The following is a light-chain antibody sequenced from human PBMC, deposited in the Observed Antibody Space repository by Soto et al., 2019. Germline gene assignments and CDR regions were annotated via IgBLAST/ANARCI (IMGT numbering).Light chain of an antibody. CDR3: QSYDNRLSGVV. J-gene: IGLJ1*01. Sequence: QSVLTQPPSVSGTPGLTVTISCTGSSSNIGAGYDVHWYPQLPGTAPKLLIYGNKFRPSGVPDRFSGSKSGTSASLAITGLKNEDEADYYCQSYDNRLSGVVFGTGTKLTVL. CDR2: GNK. V-gene: IGLV1-40*01. CDR1: SSNIGAGYD.